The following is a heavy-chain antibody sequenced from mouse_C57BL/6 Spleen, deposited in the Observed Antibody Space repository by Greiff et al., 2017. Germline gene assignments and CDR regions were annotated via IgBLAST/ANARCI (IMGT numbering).Heavy chain of an antibody. Sequence: QVQLQQSGAELVKPGASVKISCKASGYAFSSYWMNWVKQRPGKGLEWIGQIYPGDGDTNYNGKFKGKATLTADKSSSTAYMQLSSLTSEDSAVYFCARIGTYYGSSYLYYAMDYWGQGTSVTVSS. CDR1: GYAFSSYW. V-gene: IGHV1-80*01. CDR3: ARIGTYYGSSYLYYAMDY. CDR2: IYPGDGDT. D-gene: IGHD1-1*01. J-gene: IGHJ4*01.